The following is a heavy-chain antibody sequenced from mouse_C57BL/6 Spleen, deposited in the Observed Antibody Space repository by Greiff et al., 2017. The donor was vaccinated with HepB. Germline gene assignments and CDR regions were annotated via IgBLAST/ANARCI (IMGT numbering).Heavy chain of an antibody. D-gene: IGHD1-1*02. CDR1: GYTFTDYY. J-gene: IGHJ2*01. V-gene: IGHV1-26*01. CDR2: INPNNGGT. Sequence: EVQLQQSGPELVKPGASVKISCKASGYTFTDYYMNWVKQSHGKSLEWIGDINPNNGGTSYNQKFKGKATLTVDKSSSTAYMELRSLTSEDSAVYYCARSGSLRGTYYFDYWGQGTTLTVSS. CDR3: ARSGSLRGTYYFDY.